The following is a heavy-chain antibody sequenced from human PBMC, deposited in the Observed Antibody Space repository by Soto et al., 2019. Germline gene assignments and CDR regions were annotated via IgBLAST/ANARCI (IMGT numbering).Heavy chain of an antibody. Sequence: SSVRVSCKASGGTFSSYAISWVQQAPGQGLEWMGGIIPIFGTANYAQKFQGRVTITADESTSTAYMELSSLRSEDTAVYYCAGSGYSYGPPSNYYYGMDVWGQWTTVTV. CDR2: IIPIFGTA. V-gene: IGHV1-69*13. D-gene: IGHD5-18*01. CDR3: AGSGYSYGPPSNYYYGMDV. CDR1: GGTFSSYA. J-gene: IGHJ6*02.